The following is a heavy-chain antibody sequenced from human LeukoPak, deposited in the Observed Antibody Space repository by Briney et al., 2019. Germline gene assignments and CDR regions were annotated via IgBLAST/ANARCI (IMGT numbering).Heavy chain of an antibody. J-gene: IGHJ3*02. CDR1: GFTFSSYG. D-gene: IGHD5-12*01. Sequence: GRSLRLSCAASGFTFSSYGMHWVRQAPGKGLEWVAVISYDGSNKYYADSVKGRFTISRDNSKNTLYLQMNSLRAEDTAVYYCAKAGGLGIVATAFDIWGQGTMVTVSS. CDR3: AKAGGLGIVATAFDI. CDR2: ISYDGSNK. V-gene: IGHV3-30*18.